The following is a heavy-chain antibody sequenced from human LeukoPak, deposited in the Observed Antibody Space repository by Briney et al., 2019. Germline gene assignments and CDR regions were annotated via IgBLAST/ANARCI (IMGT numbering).Heavy chain of an antibody. CDR3: ARDLAGPPQEAFDI. V-gene: IGHV3-33*01. CDR1: GFTFSSHG. Sequence: GRSLRLSCAASGFTFSSHGMHWVRQAPGKGLEWVAVIWYDGSNKYYADSVKGRLTISRDNSKNTLYVEMNSLRADDTAVYYCARDLAGPPQEAFDIWGQGTMVTVSS. J-gene: IGHJ3*02. CDR2: IWYDGSNK.